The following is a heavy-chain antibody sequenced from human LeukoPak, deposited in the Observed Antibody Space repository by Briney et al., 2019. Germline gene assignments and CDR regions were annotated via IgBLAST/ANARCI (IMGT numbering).Heavy chain of an antibody. J-gene: IGHJ6*03. Sequence: GGSLRLSCAASGFTFSSYAMSWVRQAPGKGLEGVSAISGSGCSTYYADSVKGRFTISRDNSKNTLDLQMNSLTDEDTAVYYCAKEFHYYYMDVWGKGTTVTVSS. CDR3: AKEFHYYYMDV. CDR1: GFTFSSYA. D-gene: IGHD2-21*01. V-gene: IGHV3-23*01. CDR2: ISGSGCST.